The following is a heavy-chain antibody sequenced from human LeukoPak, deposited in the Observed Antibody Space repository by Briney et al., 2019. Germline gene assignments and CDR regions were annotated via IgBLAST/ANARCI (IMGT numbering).Heavy chain of an antibody. Sequence: PGGSLRLSCAASGFTFSSYAMGWVRQAPGKGLEWVSAISGSGGNTYYADSVKGRFTISRDNSKNTLYLQMNSLRAEDTAVYYCAKEGGGYPYYFDYWGQATLVTVSS. CDR2: ISGSGGNT. J-gene: IGHJ4*02. CDR1: GFTFSSYA. D-gene: IGHD1-26*01. V-gene: IGHV3-23*01. CDR3: AKEGGGYPYYFDY.